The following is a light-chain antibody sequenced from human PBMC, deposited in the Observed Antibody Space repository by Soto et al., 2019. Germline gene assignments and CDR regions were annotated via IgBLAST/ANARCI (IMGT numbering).Light chain of an antibody. CDR2: AAS. CDR1: QGITNF. V-gene: IGKV1-27*01. Sequence: DIQMTQSPSSLSASVGDRVTITCRASQGITNFLAWYQQKPGTAPKLLIYAASTLRSGDPSRFSGSGYGTEFTINISSLQPEDAATYYCQKYSSAPFTFGPGTKVEIK. CDR3: QKYSSAPFT. J-gene: IGKJ3*01.